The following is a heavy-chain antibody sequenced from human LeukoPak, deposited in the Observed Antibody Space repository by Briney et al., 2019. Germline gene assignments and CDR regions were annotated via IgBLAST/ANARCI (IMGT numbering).Heavy chain of an antibody. J-gene: IGHJ4*02. V-gene: IGHV4-59*08. CDR3: ARNVYGYFDY. CDR2: IYYSGST. CDR1: GGSISSYY. D-gene: IGHD1-1*01. Sequence: SETLSLTCTVSGGSISSYYWSWIRQPPGKGLEWIGYIYYSGSTNYNPSPKSRVTISVDTSKNQFSLKLSSVTAADTAVYYCARNVYGYFDYWGQGTLVTVSS.